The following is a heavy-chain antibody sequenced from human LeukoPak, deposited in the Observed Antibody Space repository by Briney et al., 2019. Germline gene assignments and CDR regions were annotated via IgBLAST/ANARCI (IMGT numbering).Heavy chain of an antibody. CDR3: ARDSLYSYGYPPSFYYYGMDV. V-gene: IGHV3-74*01. CDR1: GFTFSSYW. J-gene: IGHJ6*02. D-gene: IGHD5-18*01. Sequence: PGTSLRLSCAASGFTFSSYWMHWVRQAPGKGLVWVSRINSDGSSTSYADSVKGRFTISRDNSKNTLYLQMNSLRAEDTAVYYCARDSLYSYGYPPSFYYYGMDVWGQGTTVTVSS. CDR2: INSDGSST.